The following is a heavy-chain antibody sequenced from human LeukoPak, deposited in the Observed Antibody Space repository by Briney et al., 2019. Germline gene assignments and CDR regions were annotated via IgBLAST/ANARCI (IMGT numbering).Heavy chain of an antibody. CDR3: AKGGKYCRSSSCYDRKWFDP. V-gene: IGHV3-23*01. D-gene: IGHD2-2*01. Sequence: GGSLRLSCAASGFTFSSYTMDWVRQAPGKGLEWVSGILSGGTTDYADSVKGRSTISRDTSKNTLFLQMNSLRAEDTAVYYCAKGGKYCRSSSCYDRKWFDPWGQGTLVTVSS. J-gene: IGHJ5*02. CDR2: ILSGGTT. CDR1: GFTFSSYT.